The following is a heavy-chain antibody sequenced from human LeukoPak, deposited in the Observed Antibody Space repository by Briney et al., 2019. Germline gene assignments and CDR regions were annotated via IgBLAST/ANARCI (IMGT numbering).Heavy chain of an antibody. CDR1: GGSISSGDYY. J-gene: IGHJ4*02. CDR2: IYYSGST. Sequence: PSQTLSLTCTVSGGSISSGDYYWSWIRQPPGKGLEWIGYIYYSGSTYYNPSLKSRVTISVDTSKNQFSLKLSSVTAADTAVYYCARDRIAVGLHYYFDYWGQGTLVTVSS. D-gene: IGHD6-19*01. CDR3: ARDRIAVGLHYYFDY. V-gene: IGHV4-30-4*01.